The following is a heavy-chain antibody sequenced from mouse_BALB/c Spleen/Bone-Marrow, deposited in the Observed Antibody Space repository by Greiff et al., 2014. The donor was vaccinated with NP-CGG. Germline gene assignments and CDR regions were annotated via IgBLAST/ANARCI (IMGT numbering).Heavy chain of an antibody. Sequence: EVQLVESGGGLVKPGGSLKLSCAASGFTFSSYTMSWVRQTPEKRLVWVATISSGGGNTYYPDSMKGRFTISRDNAKNNLYLQMSSLRSEDTALYYCARAYYRYPFDYWGQGTTLTVSS. V-gene: IGHV5-9*03. CDR1: GFTFSSYT. CDR2: ISSGGGNT. CDR3: ARAYYRYPFDY. J-gene: IGHJ2*01. D-gene: IGHD2-14*01.